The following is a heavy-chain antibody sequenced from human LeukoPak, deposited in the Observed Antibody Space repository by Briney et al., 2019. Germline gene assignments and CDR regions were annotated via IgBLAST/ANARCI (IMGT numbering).Heavy chain of an antibody. CDR1: GGSISSYY. Sequence: SETLSLTCTVSGGSISSYYWSWIWQPPGKGLEWIGYIYYSGSTNYNPSLKSRVTMSVDTSKNQFSLKLSSVTAADTAVYYCARDLASSSSGYYYYYYMDVWGKGTTVTVSS. D-gene: IGHD6-6*01. CDR2: IYYSGST. V-gene: IGHV4-59*12. CDR3: ARDLASSSSGYYYYYYMDV. J-gene: IGHJ6*03.